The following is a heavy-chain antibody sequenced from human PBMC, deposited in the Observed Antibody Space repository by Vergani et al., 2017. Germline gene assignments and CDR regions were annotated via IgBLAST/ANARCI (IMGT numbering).Heavy chain of an antibody. Sequence: QVQLVESGGGVVQPGRSLRLSCAASGFTFSSYGMHWVRQAPGKGLEWVAVIWYDGSNKYYADSVKGRFTISRDNSKNTLYLQMNSLRAEDTAVYYCAKAFRAIDDPDYWGQGTLVTVSS. CDR2: IWYDGSNK. V-gene: IGHV3-33*06. J-gene: IGHJ4*02. D-gene: IGHD2-2*01. CDR3: AKAFRAIDDPDY. CDR1: GFTFSSYG.